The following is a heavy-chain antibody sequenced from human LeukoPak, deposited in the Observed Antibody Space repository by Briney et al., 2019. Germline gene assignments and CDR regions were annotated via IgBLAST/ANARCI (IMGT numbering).Heavy chain of an antibody. D-gene: IGHD7-27*01. Sequence: GGSLRLSCAASGFTFGTFTMNWVRQTPGKGLEWVSSISTSSSYICYADSVKGRFTVSRDNAKNSLYLQMNSLRDDDTAVYYCARDKLTGVSDAFDIWGQGTRVTVSS. J-gene: IGHJ3*02. CDR1: GFTFGTFT. CDR2: ISTSSSYI. CDR3: ARDKLTGVSDAFDI. V-gene: IGHV3-21*01.